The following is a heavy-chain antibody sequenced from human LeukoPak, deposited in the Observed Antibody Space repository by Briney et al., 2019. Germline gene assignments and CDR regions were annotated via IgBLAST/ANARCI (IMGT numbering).Heavy chain of an antibody. CDR3: AKSGGLSGSGRLGMDV. CDR2: ISGSGGST. CDR1: GFTFSSYA. D-gene: IGHD3-10*01. Sequence: AGGSLRLSCAASGFTFSSYAMSWVRQAPGKGLEWVSAISGSGGSTYYADPVKGRFTISRDNSINTLYLQMSSLRAEDAAVYYCAKSGGLSGSGRLGMDVWGQGTTVTVSS. V-gene: IGHV3-23*01. J-gene: IGHJ6*02.